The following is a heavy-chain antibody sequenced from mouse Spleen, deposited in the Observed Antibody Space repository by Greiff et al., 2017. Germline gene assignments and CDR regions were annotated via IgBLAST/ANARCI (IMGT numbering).Heavy chain of an antibody. CDR2: ISSGGGNT. Sequence: EVKVVESGGGLVKPGGSLKLSCAASGFTFSSYAMSWVRQTPEKRLEWVAYISSGGGNTYYPDSVKGRFTISRDNAKNTLYLQMSSLRSEDTALYYCARDWGLRFAYWGQGTLVTVSA. V-gene: IGHV5-9*01. D-gene: IGHD2-4*01. CDR3: ARDWGLRFAY. J-gene: IGHJ3*01. CDR1: GFTFSSYA.